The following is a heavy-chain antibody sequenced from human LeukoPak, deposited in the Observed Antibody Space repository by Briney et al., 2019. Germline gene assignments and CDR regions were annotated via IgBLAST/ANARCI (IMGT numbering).Heavy chain of an antibody. D-gene: IGHD1-26*01. V-gene: IGHV3-30*18. CDR3: AKDRNPRRAKDDYFDY. CDR2: ISYDGSNK. Sequence: GRSLRLSCAASGFTFSSYGTHWVRQAPGKGLEWGAVISYDGSNKYYADSVKGRFTISRDNSKNTLYLQMNSLRAEDTAVYYCAKDRNPRRAKDDYFDYWGQGTLVTVSS. CDR1: GFTFSSYG. J-gene: IGHJ4*02.